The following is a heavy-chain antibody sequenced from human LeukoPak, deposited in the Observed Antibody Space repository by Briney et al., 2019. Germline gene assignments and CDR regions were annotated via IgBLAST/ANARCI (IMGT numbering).Heavy chain of an antibody. CDR2: IYYSGST. V-gene: IGHV4-39*07. D-gene: IGHD6-13*01. CDR3: ARDLSRAAAGIFDY. CDR1: GGSISSSSYY. J-gene: IGHJ4*02. Sequence: SGTLSLTCAVSGGSISSSSYYWGWIRQPPGKGLEWIGSIYYSGSTYYNPSLKSRVTISVDTSKNQFSLKLSSVTAADTAVYYCARDLSRAAAGIFDYWGQGTLVTVSS.